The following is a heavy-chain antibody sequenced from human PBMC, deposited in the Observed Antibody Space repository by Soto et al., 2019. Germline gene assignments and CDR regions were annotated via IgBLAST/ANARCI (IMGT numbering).Heavy chain of an antibody. CDR2: IKSKTDGGTT. CDR3: TTEAAAPYNWFDP. D-gene: IGHD6-13*01. CDR1: GFTFSNAW. J-gene: IGHJ5*02. Sequence: EVQLVESGGGLVKPGGSLRLSCAASGFTFSNAWMSWVRQAPGKGLEWVGRIKSKTDGGTTDYAAPVKGRSTISRDDSKNTLYLQMNSLKTEDTAVYYCTTEAAAPYNWFDPWGQGTLVTVSS. V-gene: IGHV3-15*01.